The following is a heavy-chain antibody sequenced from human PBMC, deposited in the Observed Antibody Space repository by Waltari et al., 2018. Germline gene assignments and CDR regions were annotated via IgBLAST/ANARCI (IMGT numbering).Heavy chain of an antibody. V-gene: IGHV4-34*01. Sequence: QVQLQQWGAGLLKPSETLSLTCAVYGGSFSGYYWRWIRQPPGKGLEWIGEINHSGSTNYNPSLKSRVTISVDTSKNQFSLKLSSVTAADTAVYYCARAKVVVAATRWFDPWGQGTLVTVSS. J-gene: IGHJ5*02. CDR3: ARAKVVVAATRWFDP. CDR2: INHSGST. CDR1: GGSFSGYY. D-gene: IGHD2-15*01.